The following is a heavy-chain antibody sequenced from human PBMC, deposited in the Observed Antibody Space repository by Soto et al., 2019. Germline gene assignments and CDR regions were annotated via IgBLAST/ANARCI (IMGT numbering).Heavy chain of an antibody. CDR1: GFTFSSYA. V-gene: IGHV3-30-3*01. J-gene: IGHJ4*02. Sequence: QVQLVESGGGVVQPGRSLRLSCAASGFTFSSYAMHWVRQAPGKGLEWVAVISYDGSNKYYADSVKGRFTISRDNSKNSLYLQMNSLRDEDTAVYYCARGPVLRYFGCEEWGQGTLGTVSS. D-gene: IGHD3-9*01. CDR3: ARGPVLRYFGCEE. CDR2: ISYDGSNK.